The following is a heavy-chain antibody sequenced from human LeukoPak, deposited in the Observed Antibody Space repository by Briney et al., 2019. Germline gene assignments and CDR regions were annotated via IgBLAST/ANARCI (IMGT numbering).Heavy chain of an antibody. CDR1: GFALSSNY. Sequence: GGSLSLSCGVCGFALSSNYMSWVRQAPGKELEWVSVIYSGGSTYYADSVKGRFTISRENSKNTLYLQRNSLRAEDTAVYYCGRRSAGRIYYYGMDVWGQGTTVTVSS. CDR2: IYSGGST. CDR3: GRRSAGRIYYYGMDV. J-gene: IGHJ6*02. V-gene: IGHV3-53*01.